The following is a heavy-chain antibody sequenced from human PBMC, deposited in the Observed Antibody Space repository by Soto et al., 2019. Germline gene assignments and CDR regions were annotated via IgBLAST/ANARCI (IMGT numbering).Heavy chain of an antibody. Sequence: EVQLLESGGGLVQPGGSLILSCAASGFPFSTSGILWLRQPPGEGLEWVSAIGPTANTNYRASVKGRFTISRDNSRNTVLLQMSALRPEDTALYYCAIARYCSSAACPAAEWGQGTLITVSS. CDR3: AIARYCSSAACPAAE. D-gene: IGHD2-2*01. V-gene: IGHV3-23*05. CDR2: IGPTANT. J-gene: IGHJ4*02. CDR1: GFPFSTSG.